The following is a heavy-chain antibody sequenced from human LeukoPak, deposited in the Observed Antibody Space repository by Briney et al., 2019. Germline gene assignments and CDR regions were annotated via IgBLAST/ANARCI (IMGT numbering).Heavy chain of an antibody. J-gene: IGHJ4*02. CDR2: IFPSGGEI. CDR1: GFIFDNFG. D-gene: IGHD2-8*02. CDR3: ATYRQVLLPFES. Sequence: PGGSLRLSCAASGFIFDNFGMTWVRQAAGKGLEWVSSIFPSGGEIHYADSVRGRFTISRDNSKSTLSLQMNSLRAEDTAIYYCATYRQVLLPFESWGQGTLVTVSS. V-gene: IGHV3-23*01.